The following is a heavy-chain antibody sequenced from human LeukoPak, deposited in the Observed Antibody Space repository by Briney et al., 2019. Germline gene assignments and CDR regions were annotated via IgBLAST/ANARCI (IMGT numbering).Heavy chain of an antibody. D-gene: IGHD2-2*01. CDR3: ARRFFYCSSTSCPTIHDAFDI. J-gene: IGHJ3*02. Sequence: GESLKISRKGSGYSFTSYWIGWVRQMPGKGLEWMGIIYPGDSDTRYSPSFQGQVTISADKSISTAYLQWSSLKASDTAMYYCARRFFYCSSTSCPTIHDAFDIWGQGTMVTVSS. CDR2: IYPGDSDT. CDR1: GYSFTSYW. V-gene: IGHV5-51*01.